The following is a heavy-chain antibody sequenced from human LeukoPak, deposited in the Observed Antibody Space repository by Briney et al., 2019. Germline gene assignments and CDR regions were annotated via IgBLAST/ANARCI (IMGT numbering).Heavy chain of an antibody. V-gene: IGHV3-7*01. D-gene: IGHD6-19*01. CDR2: IKQDGSEK. J-gene: IGHJ3*02. Sequence: PGGSLRLSCAASGFTFSSYWMNWVRQASGKGLEWVANIKQDGSEKYYVDSVKGRFTISRDNAKNSLSLQMNSLRAEDTAVYYCARVPIDSSGWYVAFDIWAKGQWSPSLQ. CDR3: ARVPIDSSGWYVAFDI. CDR1: GFTFSSYW.